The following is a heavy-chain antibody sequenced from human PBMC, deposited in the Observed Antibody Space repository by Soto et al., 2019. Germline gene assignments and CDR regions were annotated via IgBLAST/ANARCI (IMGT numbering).Heavy chain of an antibody. J-gene: IGHJ4*02. D-gene: IGHD2-2*02. V-gene: IGHV4-39*01. Sequence: PSETLSLTCTVSGGSISSSSYYWGWIRQPPGKGLEWIGSIYYSGSTYYNPSLKSRVTISVDTSKNQFSLKLSSVTAADTAVYYCARLSARYCISTSCYKSYYYFDYWGQGTLVTVSS. CDR2: IYYSGST. CDR3: ARLSARYCISTSCYKSYYYFDY. CDR1: GGSISSSSYY.